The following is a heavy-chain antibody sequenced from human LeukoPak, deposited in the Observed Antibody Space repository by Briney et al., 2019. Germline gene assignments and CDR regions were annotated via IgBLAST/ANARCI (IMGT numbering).Heavy chain of an antibody. J-gene: IGHJ3*02. V-gene: IGHV1-46*01. CDR3: ARILDYGGNSVNAFDI. Sequence: ASVKVSCKASGYTFTGYYMHWVRQAPGQGLEWMGWINPSGGSTSYAQKFQGRVTMTRDMSTSTVYMELSSLRSEDTAVYYCARILDYGGNSVNAFDIWGQGTMVTVSS. D-gene: IGHD4-23*01. CDR1: GYTFTGYY. CDR2: INPSGGST.